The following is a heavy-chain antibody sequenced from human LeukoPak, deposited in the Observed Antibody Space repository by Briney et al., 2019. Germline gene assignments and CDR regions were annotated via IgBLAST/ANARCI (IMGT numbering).Heavy chain of an antibody. V-gene: IGHV3-30*02. CDR2: IAYDGSDK. CDR3: ARGKWSTRH. CDR1: GFTFSSYG. D-gene: IGHD2-15*01. J-gene: IGHJ4*02. Sequence: PGGSLRLSCTASGFTFSSYGMHWVRQAPGKGLEWVSFIAYDGSDKNYVDSVKGRFNISRDNSKNTLYLQMNSLRAEDTAVYYCARGKWSTRHWGQGTLVTVSS.